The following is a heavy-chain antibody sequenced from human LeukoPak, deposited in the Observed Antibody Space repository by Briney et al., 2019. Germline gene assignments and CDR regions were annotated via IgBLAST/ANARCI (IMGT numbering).Heavy chain of an antibody. CDR3: ARNANSRGYSGYATYYYYYYMDV. Sequence: SQTLSLTCTVSGGSISIYYWSWIRQPAGKGLEGIDRIYTSGSTNYNPFLKSPVTMSEDTSKNQFSLKLSSVTAADTAGYYCARNANSRGYSGYATYYYYYYMDVWGKGTTVTVSS. D-gene: IGHD5-12*01. CDR2: IYTSGST. CDR1: GGSISIYY. V-gene: IGHV4-4*07. J-gene: IGHJ6*03.